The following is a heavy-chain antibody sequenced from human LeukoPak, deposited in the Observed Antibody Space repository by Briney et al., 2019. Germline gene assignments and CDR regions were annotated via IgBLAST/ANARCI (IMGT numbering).Heavy chain of an antibody. CDR2: IYSSGST. CDR1: GDSIRSYY. V-gene: IGHV4-4*07. J-gene: IGHJ4*02. Sequence: PSETLSLTCTVSGDSIRSYYWSWIRQPAGKGLEWIGRIYSSGSTNYNPSLESRVTILVDNSKNQFSLKLRSVTAADTAVYYCARGRYNWSYWGQGTLVTVSP. CDR3: ARGRYNWSY. D-gene: IGHD1-20*01.